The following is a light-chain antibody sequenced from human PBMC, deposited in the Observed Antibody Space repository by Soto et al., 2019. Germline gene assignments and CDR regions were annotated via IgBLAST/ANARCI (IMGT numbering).Light chain of an antibody. J-gene: IGKJ5*01. CDR1: QGISGA. CDR2: EVF. Sequence: AIQVTQSPSSLSASVGDTVTITCRASQGISGAFAWYQQKPGKVPRLLIYEVFNLQSGVPSRFRGSGSGTDFTLTISRLQPEDFATYYCEQLETYPLTFGQGTRREV. CDR3: EQLETYPLT. V-gene: IGKV1-13*02.